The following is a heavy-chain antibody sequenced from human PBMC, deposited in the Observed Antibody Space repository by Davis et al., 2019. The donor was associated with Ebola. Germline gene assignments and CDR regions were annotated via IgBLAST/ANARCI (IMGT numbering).Heavy chain of an antibody. Sequence: SETLSLTCAVYGRSFSGYYWSWIRQPPGKGLEWIGEIYHSGSTNYNPSLKSRVTISVDKSKNQFSLKLSSVTAADTAVYYCASRTYYYYGMDVWGQGTTVTVSS. CDR1: GRSFSGYY. CDR3: ASRTYYYYGMDV. CDR2: IYHSGST. J-gene: IGHJ6*02. V-gene: IGHV4-34*01.